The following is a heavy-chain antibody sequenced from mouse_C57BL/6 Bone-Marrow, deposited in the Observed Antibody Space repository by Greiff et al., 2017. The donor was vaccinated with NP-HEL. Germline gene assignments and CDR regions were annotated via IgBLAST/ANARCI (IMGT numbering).Heavy chain of an antibody. J-gene: IGHJ1*03. CDR2: INSDGGST. Sequence: EVKLMESGGGLVQPGESLKLSCESNEYEFPSHDMSWVRKTPEKRLELVAAINSDGGSTYYPDTMERRFIISRDNTKKTLYLQMSSLRSEDTALYYCARPPSHYYGSSPWYFDVWGTGTTVTVSS. D-gene: IGHD1-1*01. V-gene: IGHV5-2*01. CDR1: EYEFPSHD. CDR3: ARPPSHYYGSSPWYFDV.